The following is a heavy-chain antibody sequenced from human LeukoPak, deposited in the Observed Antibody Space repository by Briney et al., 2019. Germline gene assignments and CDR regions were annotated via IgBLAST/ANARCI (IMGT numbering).Heavy chain of an antibody. D-gene: IGHD2-15*01. V-gene: IGHV4-30-4*08. CDR1: GGSISSGDYY. J-gene: IGHJ4*02. CDR2: IYYSGST. Sequence: SETLSLTCTVSGGSISSGDYYWSWIRQPPGKGLEWIGYIYYSGSTYYNPSLKSRVTISVDTSKNQFSLKLSSVTAADTAVYYCARDLGCSGGSCYSDYWGQGTLVTVSS. CDR3: ARDLGCSGGSCYSDY.